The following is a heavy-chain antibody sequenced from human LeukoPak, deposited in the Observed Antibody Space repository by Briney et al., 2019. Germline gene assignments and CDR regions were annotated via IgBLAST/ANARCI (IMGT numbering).Heavy chain of an antibody. Sequence: PSETLSLTCSVSGGSFTSSPYYWGWVRQSPGQGFLWIGSVQDGGSTYYKSPFRSRVTISLDTSKNQLSLFVTSVTAADAGVYYCVRGLLHGGFYFDSWGQGTLVTVSS. CDR2: VQDGGST. D-gene: IGHD2/OR15-2a*01. V-gene: IGHV4-39*01. CDR1: GGSFTSSPYY. CDR3: VRGLLHGGFYFDS. J-gene: IGHJ4*02.